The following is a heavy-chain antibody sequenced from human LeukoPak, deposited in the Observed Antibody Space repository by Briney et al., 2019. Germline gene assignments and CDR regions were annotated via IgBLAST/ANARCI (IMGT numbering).Heavy chain of an antibody. V-gene: IGHV3-30-3*01. Sequence: PGGSLRLSCAASGFTFSSYAMHWVRQAPGEGLEWVAVISYDGSNKYYADSVKGRFTISRDNSKNTLYLQMNSLRAEDTAVYYCARDIRLDYWGQGTLVTVSS. CDR1: GFTFSSYA. CDR2: ISYDGSNK. J-gene: IGHJ4*02. D-gene: IGHD5-12*01. CDR3: ARDIRLDY.